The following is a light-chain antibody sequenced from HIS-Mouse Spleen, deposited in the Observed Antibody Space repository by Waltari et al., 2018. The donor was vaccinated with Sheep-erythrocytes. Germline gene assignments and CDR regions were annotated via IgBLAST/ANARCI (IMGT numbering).Light chain of an antibody. V-gene: IGLV9-49*01. CDR3: VADHGSGSNFVYV. J-gene: IGLJ1*01. CDR2: VGTGGIVG. CDR1: SGSSNDK. Sequence: QPVLTQQPSASASLGASVTLTSTLSSGSSNDKVDLYQQRPGKGPRFGMRVGTGGIVGSKGDGIPDRFSVLGSGLNRYLTIKNIQEEDESDYHCVADHGSGSNFVYVFGTGTKVTVL.